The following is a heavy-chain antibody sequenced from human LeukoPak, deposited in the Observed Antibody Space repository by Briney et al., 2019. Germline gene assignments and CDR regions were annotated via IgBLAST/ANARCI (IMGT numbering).Heavy chain of an antibody. CDR2: IYHSGST. V-gene: IGHV4-38-2*02. D-gene: IGHD4-11*01. J-gene: IGHJ6*03. Sequence: KPSETLSLTCAVYGGSFSGYYWGWIRQPPGKGLEWIGSIYHSGSTYYNPSLKSRVTISVDTSKNQFSLKLSSVTAADTAVYYCAREATTVTDYYYYYTDVWGKGTTVTVSS. CDR1: GGSFSGYY. CDR3: AREATTVTDYYYYYTDV.